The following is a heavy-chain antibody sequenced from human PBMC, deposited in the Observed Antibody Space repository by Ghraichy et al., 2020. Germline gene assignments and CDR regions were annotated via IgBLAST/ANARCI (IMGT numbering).Heavy chain of an antibody. CDR3: ARNKIAVAGTPDYYYYYGMDV. CDR1: GYTFTGYY. D-gene: IGHD6-19*01. CDR2: INPNSGGT. Sequence: VKVSCKASGYTFTGYYMHWVRQAPGQGLEWMGWINPNSGGTNYAQKFQGRVTMTRDTSISTAYMELSRLRSDDTAVYYCARNKIAVAGTPDYYYYYGMDVWGQGTTVTVSS. V-gene: IGHV1-2*02. J-gene: IGHJ6*02.